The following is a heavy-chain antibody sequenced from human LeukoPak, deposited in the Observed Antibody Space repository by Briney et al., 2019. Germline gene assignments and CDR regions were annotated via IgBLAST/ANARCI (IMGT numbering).Heavy chain of an antibody. J-gene: IGHJ4*02. Sequence: GGSLRLSCAASGFSFSSYGMHWVRQAPGKGLEGVSAISGSGSNTYYADSLRGRFTISRDNSKNTVLLQMNSLRAEDTAEYYCARERLVVGSAYFDFWGQGTLVTVSS. V-gene: IGHV3-23*01. CDR2: ISGSGSNT. D-gene: IGHD1-26*01. CDR1: GFSFSSYG. CDR3: ARERLVVGSAYFDF.